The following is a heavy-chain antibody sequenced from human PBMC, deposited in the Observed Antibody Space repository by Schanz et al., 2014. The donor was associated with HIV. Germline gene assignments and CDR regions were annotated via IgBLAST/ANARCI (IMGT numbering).Heavy chain of an antibody. Sequence: QVQLVQSGAEVKKPGASVKVSCKASGYTFTSYGISWVRQAPGQGLEWMGWISAYNGNTNDSQKLQGRVTMTTDTSTSTAYMELRSLRSDDTAVYYCARTDYDILTGYSLGYYGMDVWGQGTTVTVSS. V-gene: IGHV1-18*01. CDR3: ARTDYDILTGYSLGYYGMDV. J-gene: IGHJ6*02. D-gene: IGHD3-9*01. CDR2: ISAYNGNT. CDR1: GYTFTSYG.